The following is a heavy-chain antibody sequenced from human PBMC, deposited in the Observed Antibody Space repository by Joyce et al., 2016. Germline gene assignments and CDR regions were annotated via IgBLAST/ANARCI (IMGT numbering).Heavy chain of an antibody. D-gene: IGHD5-12*01. CDR1: GGPISGGEFY. V-gene: IGHV4-31*03. J-gene: IGHJ4*02. CDR3: ARMREWLRFRYFDY. CDR2: IYYSGST. Sequence: QVQLQESGPGLVKPSQTLSLTCTFFGGPISGGEFYWTWIRQHPGKGLAWIGNIYYSGSTCYNPSIKSRISMSVDRSKNHFSLRLNSATAADTALYKCARMREWLRFRYFDYWGQGILVTVSS.